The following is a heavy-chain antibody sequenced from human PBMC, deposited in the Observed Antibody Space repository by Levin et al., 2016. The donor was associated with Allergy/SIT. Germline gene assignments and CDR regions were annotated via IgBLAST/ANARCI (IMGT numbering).Heavy chain of an antibody. CDR1: GYTFTTYH. CDR2: INPSDRST. D-gene: IGHD3-10*01. V-gene: IGHV1-46*01. CDR3: ARGTVVRGLEDFDY. J-gene: IGHJ4*02. Sequence: ASVKVSCKASGYTFTTYHIHWVRQAPGQGLEWMGRINPSDRSTNYAQKFQGRVTFTSDTSATTAYMEVSSLKSEDTAVYFCARGTVVRGLEDFDYWGQGTPVTVSS.